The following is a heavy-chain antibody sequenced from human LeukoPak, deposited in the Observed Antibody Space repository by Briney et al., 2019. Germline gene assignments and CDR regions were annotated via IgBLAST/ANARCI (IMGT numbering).Heavy chain of an antibody. CDR1: GFTFSSYE. D-gene: IGHD3-10*02. V-gene: IGHV3-21*01. CDR3: AELGITMIGGV. CDR2: ISNSGNYI. Sequence: PGGSLRLSCAASGFTFSSYEMNWVRQAPGKGLEWVSSISNSGNYIYYADSVKGRFTISRDNAKNSLYLQMNSLRAEDTAVYYCAELGITMIGGVWGKGTTVTISS. J-gene: IGHJ6*04.